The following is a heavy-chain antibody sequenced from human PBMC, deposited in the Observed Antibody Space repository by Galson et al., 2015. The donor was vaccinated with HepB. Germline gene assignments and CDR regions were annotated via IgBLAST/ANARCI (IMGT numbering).Heavy chain of an antibody. CDR3: ARDSLTMVRGVNWYFDL. Sequence: SVKVSCKASGYTFTSYAMHWVRQAPGQRLEWMGWINAGNGNTKYSQKFQGRVTITADKSTSTAYMELSSLRSEDTAVYYCARDSLTMVRGVNWYFDLWGRGTLVTVSS. D-gene: IGHD3-10*01. J-gene: IGHJ2*01. CDR2: INAGNGNT. CDR1: GYTFTSYA. V-gene: IGHV1-3*01.